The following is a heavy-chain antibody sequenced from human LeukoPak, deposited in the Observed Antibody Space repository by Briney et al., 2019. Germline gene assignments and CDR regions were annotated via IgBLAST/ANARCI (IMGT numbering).Heavy chain of an antibody. CDR2: INHSGST. Sequence: PSETLSLTCAVYGGSFSGYYWSWIRQPPGKGLEWIGEINHSGSTNYNPSLKSRVTISVDTSKNQFSLKLSSVTAADTAVYCCARGETHGSGSSKHDYWGQGTLVTVSS. CDR1: GGSFSGYY. V-gene: IGHV4-34*01. CDR3: ARGETHGSGSSKHDY. D-gene: IGHD3-10*01. J-gene: IGHJ4*02.